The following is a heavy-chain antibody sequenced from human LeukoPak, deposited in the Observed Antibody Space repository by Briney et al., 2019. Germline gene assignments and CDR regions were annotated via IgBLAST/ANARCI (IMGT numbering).Heavy chain of an antibody. V-gene: IGHV1-2*02. Sequence: ASVKVSCKASGYTFTGCYMHGVRHAPGQGLEWMGWINPNSGGTHYAQKFQGRVTMTRDTSINTAYMELSRLRSDDTAVYYCATGPYSSGWVPFDYWGQGSLVTVSS. D-gene: IGHD6-25*01. CDR3: ATGPYSSGWVPFDY. J-gene: IGHJ4*02. CDR2: INPNSGGT. CDR1: GYTFTGCY.